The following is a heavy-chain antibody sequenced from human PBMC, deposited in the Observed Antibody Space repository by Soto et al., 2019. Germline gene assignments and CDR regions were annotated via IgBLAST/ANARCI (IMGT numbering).Heavy chain of an antibody. D-gene: IGHD2-2*02. CDR2: ISAYNGNA. V-gene: IGHV1-18*04. J-gene: IGHJ6*02. CDR1: GYTFTSYG. CDR3: ARDGHGFVEVVAAAISEYYYYGMDV. Sequence: ASVKVSCKAPGYTFTSYGITWVRQAPGQGLEWMGRISAYNGNANYAQKVRGRVTMATDTSTSTAYMELRNLRSDDTAVYYCARDGHGFVEVVAAAISEYYYYGMDVLGQGTTVTVSS.